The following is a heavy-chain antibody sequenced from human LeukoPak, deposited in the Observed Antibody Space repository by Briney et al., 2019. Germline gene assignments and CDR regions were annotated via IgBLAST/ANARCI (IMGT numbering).Heavy chain of an antibody. J-gene: IGHJ6*02. Sequence: GGSLRLSCAASGFTFSNAWMNWVRQAPGKGLEWVGRIKSKTDGGTTDYAAPVKGRFTISRDDSKNTLYLQMNSLRAEDTAVYYCARAIAAAGTGEYYYYYYGMDVWGQGTTVTVSS. V-gene: IGHV3-15*07. CDR3: ARAIAAAGTGEYYYYYYGMDV. D-gene: IGHD6-13*01. CDR2: IKSKTDGGTT. CDR1: GFTFSNAW.